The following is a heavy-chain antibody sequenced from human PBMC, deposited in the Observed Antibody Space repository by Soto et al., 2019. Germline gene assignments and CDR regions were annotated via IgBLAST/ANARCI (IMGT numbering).Heavy chain of an antibody. Sequence: QVTLKESGPVLVRPTETLTLTCAVSGFSLTNPRMGVSWIRQPPGRALEWLAHIFSSHEASYSPSLKNRLTFSTYTSKCRVVLPMTHMDPADTATYYFARVSVYYDNSGYYSFDYWGQGTLVTVSS. D-gene: IGHD3-22*01. CDR1: GFSLTNPRMG. J-gene: IGHJ4*02. V-gene: IGHV2-26*01. CDR3: ARVSVYYDNSGYYSFDY. CDR2: IFSSHEA.